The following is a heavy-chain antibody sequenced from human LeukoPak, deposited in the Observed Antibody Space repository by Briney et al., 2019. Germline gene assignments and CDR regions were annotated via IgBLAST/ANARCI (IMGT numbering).Heavy chain of an antibody. Sequence: SETLSLTCAVSGYSISSGYYWGWIRQPPGKGLEWIGSIYHGGSTYYNPSLKSRVTISVDTSKNQFSLKLSSVTAADTAVYYCARVRGEVVPFDYWGQGTLVTVSS. CDR3: ARVRGEVVPFDY. CDR1: GYSISSGYY. CDR2: IYHGGST. V-gene: IGHV4-38-2*01. D-gene: IGHD3-22*01. J-gene: IGHJ4*02.